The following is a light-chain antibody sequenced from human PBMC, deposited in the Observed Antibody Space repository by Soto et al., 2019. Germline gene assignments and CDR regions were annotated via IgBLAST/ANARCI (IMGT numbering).Light chain of an antibody. CDR3: HQRQSWPRT. J-gene: IGKJ1*01. CDR2: LTS. Sequence: EIVLTQYPATLSAFPGDRVTLSCRASQALNTRLAWYQHKPGQAPRLLIYLTSNRAAGVPPRFSAWGSETDFTLTISDVQREDFAVYYCHQRQSWPRTVGQGTKVDSK. CDR1: QALNTR. V-gene: IGKV3-11*01.